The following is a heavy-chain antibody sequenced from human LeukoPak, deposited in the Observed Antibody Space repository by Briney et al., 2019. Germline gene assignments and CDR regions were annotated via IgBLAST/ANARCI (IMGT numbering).Heavy chain of an antibody. CDR1: AFTCNGYS. D-gene: IGHD2-2*01. J-gene: IGHJ4*02. CDR3: ARDGRSWSSTSGPGTYYFDY. CDR2: INSSSTYI. Sequence: GGSVTLYCAASAFTCNGYSMKWVRHAPGKGLVWVLYINSSSTYISHTVSGKGRFTISRDIGKNSLYLQRQSLRSEDTAVYYSARDGRSWSSTSGPGTYYFDYWGQGTLVTVSS. V-gene: IGHV3-21*01.